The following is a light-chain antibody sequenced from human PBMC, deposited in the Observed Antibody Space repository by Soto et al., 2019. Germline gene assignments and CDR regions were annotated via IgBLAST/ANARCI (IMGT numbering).Light chain of an antibody. CDR2: GAS. CDR3: QQYGSSPRT. Sequence: EIVLTQSPGTLSLSPGQRATLSCRASQSGSSSYLAWYQQKTGQAPRLLIYGASSRATGIPDRFSGSGSGTDFTLTISRLEPEDFAVYYCQQYGSSPRTFGQGTKVEIK. V-gene: IGKV3-20*01. J-gene: IGKJ1*01. CDR1: QSGSSSY.